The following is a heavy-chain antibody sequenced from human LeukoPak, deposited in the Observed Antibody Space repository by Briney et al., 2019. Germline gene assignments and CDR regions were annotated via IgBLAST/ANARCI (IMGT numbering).Heavy chain of an antibody. J-gene: IGHJ4*02. CDR1: GGTFSSYA. D-gene: IGHD5-18*01. CDR2: IIPIFGTA. Sequence: GASVKVSCKASGGTFSSYAISWVRQAPGQGLEWMGGIIPIFGTANYAQKFQGRVTITTDESTSTAYMELSSLRSEDTAVYYCARNSDLQLWLLDYWGQGTLVTVSS. CDR3: ARNSDLQLWLLDY. V-gene: IGHV1-69*05.